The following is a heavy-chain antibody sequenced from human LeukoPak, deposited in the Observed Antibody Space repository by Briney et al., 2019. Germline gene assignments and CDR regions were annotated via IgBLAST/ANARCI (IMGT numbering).Heavy chain of an antibody. J-gene: IGHJ4*02. V-gene: IGHV3-30*02. CDR1: GFTFSSYG. CDR3: AKGMYSSSWYFDY. CDR2: IRYDGSNK. Sequence: GGSLRLSCAASGFTFSSYGMHWVRQAPGKGLEWVAFIRYDGSNKYYADSVKGRFTISRDNSKNTLYLQMNSLRAEDTAVYYCAKGMYSSSWYFDYWGQGTLVIVSS. D-gene: IGHD6-13*01.